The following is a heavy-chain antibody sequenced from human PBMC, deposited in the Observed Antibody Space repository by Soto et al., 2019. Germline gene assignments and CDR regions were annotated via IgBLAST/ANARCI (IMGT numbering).Heavy chain of an antibody. CDR2: TYYRSKWYN. CDR3: ARDPGYCSSTSCYSQGMDV. Sequence: SQSLSLTCAISGDSVSSNSAACNWIRQSPSRGLEWLGRTYYRSKWYNDYAVSVKSRITINPDTSKNQFSLQLNSVTPEDTAVYYCARDPGYCSSTSCYSQGMDVWGQGTTVTVSS. J-gene: IGHJ6*02. V-gene: IGHV6-1*01. D-gene: IGHD2-2*03. CDR1: GDSVSSNSAA.